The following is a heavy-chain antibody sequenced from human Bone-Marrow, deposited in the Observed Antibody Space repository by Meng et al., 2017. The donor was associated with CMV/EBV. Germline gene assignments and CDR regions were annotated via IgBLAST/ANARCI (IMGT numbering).Heavy chain of an antibody. D-gene: IGHD5-18*01. CDR1: GFTVSSNY. Sequence: GGSLRLSCAASGFTVSSNYMSWVRQAPGKGLEWVSVIYSGGSTYYADSVKGRFTISRDNSKNTLYLQMNSLRAEDTAVYYCARVLNTAILIKYWYFDLWGRGTLVTVSS. J-gene: IGHJ2*01. CDR3: ARVLNTAILIKYWYFDL. CDR2: IYSGGST. V-gene: IGHV3-53*01.